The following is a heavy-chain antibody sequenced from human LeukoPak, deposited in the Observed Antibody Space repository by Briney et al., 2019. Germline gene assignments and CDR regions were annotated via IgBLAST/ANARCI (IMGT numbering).Heavy chain of an antibody. J-gene: IGHJ4*02. V-gene: IGHV3-23*01. CDR3: AKGSYYDSSGSFYFDY. Sequence: GGSLRLSCAASGFTFSSYAMSWVRQAPGKGLEWVSGISGSGDNTYYADSVKDRFTISRDNSKNTLYVQVNSLGTEDTAAYYCAKGSYYDSSGSFYFDYWGQGTLVTVSS. D-gene: IGHD3-22*01. CDR1: GFTFSSYA. CDR2: ISGSGDNT.